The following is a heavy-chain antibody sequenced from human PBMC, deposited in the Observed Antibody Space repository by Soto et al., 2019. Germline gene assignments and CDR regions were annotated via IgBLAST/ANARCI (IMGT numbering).Heavy chain of an antibody. J-gene: IGHJ6*02. D-gene: IGHD5-18*01. CDR2: TSHDGVT. Sequence: SETLSLTCAVSSGSIDNVYWWSWVRQSPGKGLEWIGETSHDGVTNYNPSLEGRVTISIDKSKNQFSLKLSSVTAADTAVYYCACIFSGGYGYGFYYYDMDVWGQGTTVTVSS. CDR1: SGSIDNVYW. CDR3: ACIFSGGYGYGFYYYDMDV. V-gene: IGHV4-4*02.